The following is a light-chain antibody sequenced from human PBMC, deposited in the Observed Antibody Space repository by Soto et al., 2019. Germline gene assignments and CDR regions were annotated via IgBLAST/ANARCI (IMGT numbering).Light chain of an antibody. V-gene: IGLV2-23*02. CDR2: EVT. CDR3: CSYAGNTTWV. Sequence: QSALTQPASVSGSPGQSITISCTGTSSDVGSHNFVSWYQQRPGKAPKLMIFEVTKRPSGVSSRFSASKSGNTASLTISGVHAEDEADYYCCSYAGNTTWVFGGGTKLTVL. J-gene: IGLJ2*01. CDR1: SSDVGSHNF.